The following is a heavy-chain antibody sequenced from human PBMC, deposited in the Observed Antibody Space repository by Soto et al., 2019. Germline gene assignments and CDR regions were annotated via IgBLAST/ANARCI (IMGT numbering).Heavy chain of an antibody. CDR1: EVTISNHA. V-gene: IGHV3-23*01. Sequence: PLRLSRPASEVTISNHAMRWVRQTTGKGLEWVSAISGSGGSTYYADSVKGRFTISRDNSKNTLYLQMNSLRAEDTAVYYCAKGSNHFWSGLEVPDYVMDVWGQGTTVPFSS. J-gene: IGHJ6*02. D-gene: IGHD3-3*02. CDR3: AKGSNHFWSGLEVPDYVMDV. CDR2: ISGSGGST.